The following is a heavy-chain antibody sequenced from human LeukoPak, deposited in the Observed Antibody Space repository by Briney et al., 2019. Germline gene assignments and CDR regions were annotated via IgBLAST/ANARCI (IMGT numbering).Heavy chain of an antibody. CDR1: GLTDSSNH. CDR3: ASKLTTGY. CDR2: IYSGGTK. Sequence: GGSLRLSCIVSGLTDSSNHMIWVRQAPGKGLEWVAVIYSGGTKNYADSVKGRFIVYRDNSKNTLYLQMNSLRAEDTAVYYCASKLTTGYWGQGTLVTVSS. J-gene: IGHJ4*02. V-gene: IGHV3-66*01. D-gene: IGHD4-17*01.